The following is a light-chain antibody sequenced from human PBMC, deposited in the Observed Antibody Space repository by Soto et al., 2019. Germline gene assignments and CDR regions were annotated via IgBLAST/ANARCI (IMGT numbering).Light chain of an antibody. CDR3: QQYDNSPT. V-gene: IGKV3D-15*01. Sequence: EIVMTQSPATLSVSPGERATLSCRASQSISSNVAWYQPKPGQAPRLLIYGASTRATGIPARFSGSGSGTEFTLTISSLQSEDSAIYYCQQYDNSPTFGQGTKVEI. CDR2: GAS. J-gene: IGKJ1*01. CDR1: QSISSN.